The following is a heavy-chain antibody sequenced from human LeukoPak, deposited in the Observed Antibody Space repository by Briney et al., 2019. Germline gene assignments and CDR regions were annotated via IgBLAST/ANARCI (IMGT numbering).Heavy chain of an antibody. CDR2: INPNSGGT. J-gene: IGHJ4*02. Sequence: ASVKVSCKASGYTFTGYYMHWVRQAPGQGLEWMGWINPNSGGTNYAQKFQGRVTMTRDTSISTAHMELSRLRSDDTAVYYCARWDTAMAKGLDYWGQGTLVTVSS. CDR3: ARWDTAMAKGLDY. D-gene: IGHD5-18*01. V-gene: IGHV1-2*02. CDR1: GYTFTGYY.